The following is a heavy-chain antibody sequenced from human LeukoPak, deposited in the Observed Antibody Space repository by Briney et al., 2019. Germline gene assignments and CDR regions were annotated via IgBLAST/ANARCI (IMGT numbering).Heavy chain of an antibody. Sequence: SGTLSLTCAVSGGSISSSNWWSWVRQPPGKGLEWIGEIYHSGSTNDNPSLKSRVTISVDKSKNQFSLKLSSVTAADTAVYYCARRDSSGYYFKDMDYWGQGTLVTVSS. CDR2: IYHSGST. CDR1: GGSISSSNW. CDR3: ARRDSSGYYFKDMDY. D-gene: IGHD3-22*01. V-gene: IGHV4-4*02. J-gene: IGHJ4*02.